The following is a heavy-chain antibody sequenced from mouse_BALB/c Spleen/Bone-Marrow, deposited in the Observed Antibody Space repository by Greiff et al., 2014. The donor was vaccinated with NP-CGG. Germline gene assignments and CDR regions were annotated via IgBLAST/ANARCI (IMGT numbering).Heavy chain of an antibody. CDR3: NARGDYDFDYFDY. CDR1: GFNIKDHY. D-gene: IGHD2-4*01. CDR2: IDPENGDT. Sequence: DVKLQESGAELVRSGASVKLSCTASGFNIKDHYMHWVKQRPEQGLEWIGWIDPENGDTEYAPKFQGKATMTTDTSSNTAYLQLSSLTSEDTAVYYCNARGDYDFDYFDYWGQGTTLTVSS. J-gene: IGHJ2*01. V-gene: IGHV14-4*02.